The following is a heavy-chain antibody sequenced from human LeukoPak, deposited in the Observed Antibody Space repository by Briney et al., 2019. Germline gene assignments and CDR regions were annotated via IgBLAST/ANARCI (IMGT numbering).Heavy chain of an antibody. CDR2: ISGSGGST. CDR1: GFTFGSYA. J-gene: IGHJ3*02. CDR3: AKVVVVVVAANDAFDI. V-gene: IGHV3-23*01. Sequence: PGGSLRLSCAASGFTFGSYAMSWVRQAPGKGLEWVSAISGSGGSTYYADSVKGRFTISRDNSKNTLYLQMNSLRAEDTAVYYCAKVVVVVVAANDAFDIWGQGTMVTVSS. D-gene: IGHD2-15*01.